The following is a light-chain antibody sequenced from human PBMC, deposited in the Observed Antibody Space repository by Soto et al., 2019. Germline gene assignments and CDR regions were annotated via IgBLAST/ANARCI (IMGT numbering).Light chain of an antibody. J-gene: IGKJ1*01. CDR1: QSISSW. Sequence: DIPMTQSPSTLSASVGDRVTITCRASQSISSWLAWYQQKPGKAPKLLIYKASSLESGVPSRFSGSGSGTEFTLTISSLQPDDFATYYCQQDKSYPWTFGQGTKVEIK. V-gene: IGKV1-5*03. CDR2: KAS. CDR3: QQDKSYPWT.